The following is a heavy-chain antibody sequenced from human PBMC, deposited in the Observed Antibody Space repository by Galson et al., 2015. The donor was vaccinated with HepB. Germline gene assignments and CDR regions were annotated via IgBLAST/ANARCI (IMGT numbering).Heavy chain of an antibody. CDR2: IYHDGST. CDR3: ARQGRMTPAGVVGFWFDP. J-gene: IGHJ5*02. D-gene: IGHD2-2*01. Sequence: LSLTCTVSGASISSSSYYWGWIRQPPGKGLEWIGKIYHDGSTFYNPSLRSRVTISVDTSEKQFSLRLSSVTAADTAVYYCARQGRMTPAGVVGFWFDPWGQGTLVTVSS. V-gene: IGHV4-39*01. CDR1: GASISSSSYY.